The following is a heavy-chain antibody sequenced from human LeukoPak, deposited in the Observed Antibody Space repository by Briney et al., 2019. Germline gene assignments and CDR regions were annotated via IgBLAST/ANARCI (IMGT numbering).Heavy chain of an antibody. CDR3: ARGTKYQLPYYFDY. CDR1: GGSISSYY. CDR2: IYTSGST. D-gene: IGHD2-2*01. Sequence: SETLSLTCTVSGGSISSYYWSWIRQPAGKGLEWIGRIYTSGSTNYNPSLKSRVTMSVDTSKNQFSLKLSSVTAADTAVYYCARGTKYQLPYYFDYWGQGTLVTVSS. V-gene: IGHV4-4*07. J-gene: IGHJ4*02.